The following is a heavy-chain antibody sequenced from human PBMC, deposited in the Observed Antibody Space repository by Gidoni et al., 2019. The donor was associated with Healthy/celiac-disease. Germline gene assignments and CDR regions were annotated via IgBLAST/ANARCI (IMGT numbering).Heavy chain of an antibody. V-gene: IGHV4-34*01. D-gene: IGHD1-1*01. CDR2: INHSGST. CDR1: GGSFSGSY. CDR3: ARPGRGKSKKGVWPRTDYFDY. J-gene: IGHJ4*02. Sequence: QVQLPHWGAGLLMPSETLSLTCAVYGGSFSGSYWSWIRQPPGKGLEWIGEINHSGSTNYNTALKSRVTITVDTSKNQFALKLSSVTAADTAVEYCARPGRGKSKKGVWPRTDYFDYWGQGTLVTVSS.